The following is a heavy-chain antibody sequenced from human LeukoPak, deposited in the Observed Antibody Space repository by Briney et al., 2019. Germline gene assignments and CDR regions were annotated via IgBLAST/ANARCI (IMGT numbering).Heavy chain of an antibody. V-gene: IGHV3-23*01. CDR1: GFTFSSYA. Sequence: GGSLRLSCAASGFTFSSYAMSWVRQAPGKGLEWVSTITSGDNTYYADSVKGRFTISRDNSKNTLYLQTNSLRAEDTAVYHCASRGHVLGYFDYWGQGTLVTVSS. J-gene: IGHJ4*02. CDR2: ITSGDNT. D-gene: IGHD2-8*02. CDR3: ASRGHVLGYFDY.